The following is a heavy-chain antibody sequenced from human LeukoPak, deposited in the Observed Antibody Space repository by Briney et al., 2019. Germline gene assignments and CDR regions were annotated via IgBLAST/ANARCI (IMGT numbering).Heavy chain of an antibody. CDR2: ISSGSGYI. V-gene: IGHV3-21*01. J-gene: IGHJ4*02. Sequence: GGSLRLSCAASGFTLSSYSMNWVRQAPGKGLEWVSSISSGSGYIYYADSVKGRFTISRDNAKNSLYLQMNSLRAEDTAVYYCARSPVEMATIGHFDYWGQGTLVTVSS. CDR1: GFTLSSYS. CDR3: ARSPVEMATIGHFDY. D-gene: IGHD5-24*01.